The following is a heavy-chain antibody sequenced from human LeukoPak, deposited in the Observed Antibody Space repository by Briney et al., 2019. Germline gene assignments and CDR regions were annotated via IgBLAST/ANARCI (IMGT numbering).Heavy chain of an antibody. D-gene: IGHD2-15*01. V-gene: IGHV3-30*18. CDR1: GFTFSSYG. CDR3: ANEYCSGGSCGYYGMDV. CDR2: ISYDGSNK. J-gene: IGHJ6*02. Sequence: PGRSLRLSCAASGFTFSSYGMHWVRQAPGKGLEWVAAISYDGSNKYYADSVKGRFTISRDNSKNTLYLQMNSLRAEDTAVYYCANEYCSGGSCGYYGMDVWGQGPRSPSP.